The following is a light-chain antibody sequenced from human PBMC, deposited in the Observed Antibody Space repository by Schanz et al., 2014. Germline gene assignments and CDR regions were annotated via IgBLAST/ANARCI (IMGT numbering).Light chain of an antibody. CDR1: SSNIGNNS. CDR2: DNN. Sequence: QSVLTQPPSVSAAPGQKVTISCSGSSSNIGNNSVSWYQQVPGTAPKLLIYDNNKRPSGIPDRFSGSKSATSATLVITGLQTEDEAEYYCQSYDISLSVLYVFGTGTKLAVL. V-gene: IGLV1-51*01. J-gene: IGLJ1*01. CDR3: QSYDISLSVLYV.